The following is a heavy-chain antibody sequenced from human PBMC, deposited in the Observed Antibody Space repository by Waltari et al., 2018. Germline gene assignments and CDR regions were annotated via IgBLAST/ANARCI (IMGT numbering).Heavy chain of an antibody. CDR2: IYYSGST. Sequence: QLQLQESGPGLVKPSETLSLTCTVSGGSSSSRSYYWGWIRQPPGKGLEWIGSIYYSGSTYYNPSLKSRVTISVDTSKNQFSLKLSSVTAADTAVYYCARDVSKYYDPDAFDIWGQGTMVTVSS. J-gene: IGHJ3*02. D-gene: IGHD3-22*01. V-gene: IGHV4-39*07. CDR3: ARDVSKYYDPDAFDI. CDR1: GGSSSSRSYY.